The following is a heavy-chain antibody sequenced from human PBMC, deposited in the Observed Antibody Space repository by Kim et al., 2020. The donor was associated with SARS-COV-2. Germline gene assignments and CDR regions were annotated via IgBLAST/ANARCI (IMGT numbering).Heavy chain of an antibody. CDR2: ISYDGSNK. V-gene: IGHV3-30-3*01. D-gene: IGHD6-13*01. J-gene: IGHJ6*02. Sequence: GGSLRLSCAASGFTFSSYAMHWVRQAPGKGLEWVAVISYDGSNKYYADSVKGRFTISRDNSKNTLYLQMNSLRAEDTAAYYCARVAAGSYYYGMDVWGQGTTVTVSS. CDR1: GFTFSSYA. CDR3: ARVAAGSYYYGMDV.